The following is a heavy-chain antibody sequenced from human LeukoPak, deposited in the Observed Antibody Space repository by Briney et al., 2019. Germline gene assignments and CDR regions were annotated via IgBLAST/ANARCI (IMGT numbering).Heavy chain of an antibody. CDR3: ASVSVWELATHTGGSFDY. Sequence: PSHTLSLTCTVSGGLISRIEYYWGWVRQSPVKGLEWLGHIYHTGTTLYSPHLNNRLTISVDSSKNQFSLTLNSVTAAGTAVYYCASVSVWELATHTGGSFDYWGRGILVTVSS. CDR2: IYHTGTT. J-gene: IGHJ4*02. D-gene: IGHD1-26*01. CDR1: GGLISRIEYY. V-gene: IGHV4-30-4*01.